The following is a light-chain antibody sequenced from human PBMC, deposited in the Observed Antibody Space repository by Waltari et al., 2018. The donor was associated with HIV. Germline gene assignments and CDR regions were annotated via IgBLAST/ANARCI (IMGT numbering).Light chain of an antibody. J-gene: IGLJ1*01. V-gene: IGLV2-23*01. Sequence: QSALTQPASVSGSPGPSITISCIGTSSDVGGYSLVSWYQHHPDKAPQLLIFEDTERPSGVSNRFSASKSGTTASLTISGLLAEDAADYYCCSYGGFTTYVFGSGTKVTVL. CDR3: CSYGGFTTYV. CDR1: SSDVGGYSL. CDR2: EDT.